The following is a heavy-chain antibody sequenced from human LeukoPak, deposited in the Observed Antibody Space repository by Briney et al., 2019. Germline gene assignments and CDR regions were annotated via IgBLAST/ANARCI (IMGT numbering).Heavy chain of an antibody. CDR1: GFTFANYA. V-gene: IGHV3-23*01. Sequence: GGSLRLSCAASGFTFANYAMNWVRQTPGKGLEWVSAISASGGATFYADSVKGRFTISRDNSENTLYLQMNSLRAEDTAVYYCAKIRDSYTDYWGQGTLVTVSS. D-gene: IGHD3-10*01. CDR2: ISASGGAT. J-gene: IGHJ4*02. CDR3: AKIRDSYTDY.